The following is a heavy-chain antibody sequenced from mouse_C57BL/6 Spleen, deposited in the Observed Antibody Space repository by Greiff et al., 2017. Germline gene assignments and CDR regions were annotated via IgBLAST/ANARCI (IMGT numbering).Heavy chain of an antibody. J-gene: IGHJ2*01. CDR3: AREGDYGNYPYYFDY. V-gene: IGHV5-16*01. CDR1: GFTFSDYY. Sequence: EVMLVESEGGLVQPGSSMKLSCTASGFTFSDYYMAWVRQVPEKGLEWVANINYDSSSTYYLDSLKSRFIISRDNAKNILYLQMSSLKSEDTATYYCAREGDYGNYPYYFDYWGQGTTLTVSS. CDR2: INYDSSST. D-gene: IGHD2-1*01.